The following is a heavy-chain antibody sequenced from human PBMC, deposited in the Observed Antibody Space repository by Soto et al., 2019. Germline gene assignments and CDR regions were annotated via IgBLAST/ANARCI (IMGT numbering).Heavy chain of an antibody. CDR1: GFIFSNYW. Sequence: GGSLRLSCAASGFIFSNYWMNWVRQAPEKGLVWVSHIIPDGTTTTYADSVKGRFTISRDNAKNTLYLQMNSLRAEDTAVYYCVTLSGNWPHWGQGTLVTVSS. CDR2: IIPDGTTT. V-gene: IGHV3-74*03. J-gene: IGHJ4*02. CDR3: VTLSGNWPH. D-gene: IGHD1-1*01.